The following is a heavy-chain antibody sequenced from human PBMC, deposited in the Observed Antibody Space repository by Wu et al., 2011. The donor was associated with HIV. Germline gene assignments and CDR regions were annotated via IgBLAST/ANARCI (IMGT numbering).Heavy chain of an antibody. CDR2: SIPLLSAT. J-gene: IGHJ5*02. V-gene: IGHV1-69*05. D-gene: IGHD3-9*01. CDR3: ATDWEGLDL. CDR1: GGTFSSYG. Sequence: QVQLVQSGAEVKKPGSSVKVSCKASGGTFSSYGINWVRQAPGQGLQWMGRSIPLLSATNHAQKFQGRVTITTDESTTTSHLEVRDLRSEDTAIYYCATDWEGLDLWGQGTRVTVS.